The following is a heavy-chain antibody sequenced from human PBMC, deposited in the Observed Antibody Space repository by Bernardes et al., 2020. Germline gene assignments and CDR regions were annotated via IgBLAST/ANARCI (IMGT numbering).Heavy chain of an antibody. CDR1: GFTFSRHS. CDR2: ISGSGSHT. CDR3: ARGNIVDTAMGDS. D-gene: IGHD5-18*01. V-gene: IGHV3-21*01. J-gene: IGHJ4*02. Sequence: GGSLRLSCAASGFTFSRHSMNWVRQAPGRGLEWVSSISGSGSHTFYAASVKGRFTISRDNAKNSLYLQMNRLRAEDTAVYYCARGNIVDTAMGDSWGQGTLVTVSS.